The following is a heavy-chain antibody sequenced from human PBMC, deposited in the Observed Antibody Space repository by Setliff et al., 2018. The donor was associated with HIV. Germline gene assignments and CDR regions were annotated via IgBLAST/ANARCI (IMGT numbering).Heavy chain of an antibody. CDR1: GGSISSGTYY. J-gene: IGHJ3*02. CDR3: ARDGGMSNWNDDDSFVI. Sequence: KTSETLSLTCTVSGGSISSGTYYWSWIRQPARKGLEWIGRVYASGSTNYNPSLTSRVTISVDTAKNQFSLKVTSVTAEDTDVYYCARDGGMSNWNDDDSFVIWGQGTMVTVSS. V-gene: IGHV4-61*02. D-gene: IGHD1-20*01. CDR2: VYASGST.